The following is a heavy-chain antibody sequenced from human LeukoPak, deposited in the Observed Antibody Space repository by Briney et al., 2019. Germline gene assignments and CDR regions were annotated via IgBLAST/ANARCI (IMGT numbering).Heavy chain of an antibody. CDR2: ISAYNGNT. CDR3: AREWVLRSYYDFWSGYYGGYGWFDP. D-gene: IGHD3-3*01. Sequence: ASVKVSCKASGYTFTSYGISWVRQAPGQGLEWMGWISAYNGNTNYAQKLQGGVTMTTDTSTSTAYMELRSLRSDDTAVYYCAREWVLRSYYDFWSGYYGGYGWFDPWGQGTLVTVSS. CDR1: GYTFTSYG. J-gene: IGHJ5*02. V-gene: IGHV1-18*01.